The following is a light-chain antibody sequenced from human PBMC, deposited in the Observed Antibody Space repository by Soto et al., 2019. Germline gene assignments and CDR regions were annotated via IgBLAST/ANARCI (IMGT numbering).Light chain of an antibody. CDR1: QSVLSSSDNKNY. J-gene: IGKJ4*01. V-gene: IGKV4-1*01. Sequence: DIVMTQSRDSLAVSVGERATIDCKSSQSVLSSSDNKNYLAWYQQKPGQPPKLLIYWAPTLESWAPDRFSGSESGTYFTLTISILQADDVAVYYYQQYYSTPFTFGEGTKVAIK. CDR2: WAP. CDR3: QQYYSTPFT.